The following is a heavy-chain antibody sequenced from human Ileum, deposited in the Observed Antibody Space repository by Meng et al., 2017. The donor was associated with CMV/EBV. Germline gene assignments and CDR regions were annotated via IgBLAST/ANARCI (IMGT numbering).Heavy chain of an antibody. J-gene: IGHJ4*02. D-gene: IGHD4-11*01. CDR1: GYTFSNYG. CDR3: GRCDSHWYVADY. Sequence: ASVKVSCKASGYTFSNYGISWIRQAPGQGLEWVGWIKVYNGDTDHAQKFRGRVTMTSDTATSTAYMEVRSLMSDDTAVYYCGRCDSHWYVADYWGRGTLVTVSS. V-gene: IGHV1-18*04. CDR2: IKVYNGDT.